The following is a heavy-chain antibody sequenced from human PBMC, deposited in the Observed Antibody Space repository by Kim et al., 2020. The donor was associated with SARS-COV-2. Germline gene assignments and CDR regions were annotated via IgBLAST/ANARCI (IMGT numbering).Heavy chain of an antibody. Sequence: SETLSLTCTVSGGSISSYYWSWIRQPPGKGLEWIGYIYYSGSTNYNPSLKSRVTISVDTSKNQFSLKLSSVTAADTAVYYCARVVYPGLASYSSSWYYFDYWGQGTLVTVSS. CDR1: GGSISSYY. J-gene: IGHJ4*02. D-gene: IGHD6-13*01. CDR3: ARVVYPGLASYSSSWYYFDY. V-gene: IGHV4-59*01. CDR2: IYYSGST.